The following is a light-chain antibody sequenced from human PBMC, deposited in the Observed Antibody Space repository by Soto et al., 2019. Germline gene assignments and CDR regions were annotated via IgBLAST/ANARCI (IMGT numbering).Light chain of an antibody. CDR1: SSDVGAYNS. Sequence: QSALAQPAYVSGSPGQSITISCTGTSSDVGAYNSVSWYQQHPHRAPQVIIYKGTQRPSGVSNRFSGSTSGNAASLTISALQADDEADYFCCSSAPESTYVFGTGTKLTVL. CDR2: KGT. J-gene: IGLJ1*01. CDR3: CSSAPESTYV. V-gene: IGLV2-23*01.